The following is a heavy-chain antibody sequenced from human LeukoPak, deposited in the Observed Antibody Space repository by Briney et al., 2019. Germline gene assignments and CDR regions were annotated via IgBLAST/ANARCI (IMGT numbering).Heavy chain of an antibody. J-gene: IGHJ3*02. CDR2: INPNSGGT. D-gene: IGHD2-2*01. CDR1: GYTFTGYY. V-gene: IGHV1-2*02. Sequence: ASVKVSCKASGYTFTGYYMHWVRQAPGQGLEWMGWINPNSGGTNYAQKFQGRVTMTRDTSISTAYMELSRLRSDDTAVYYCARDWVGCSSTSCYVGGAFDIWGQGTMVTVSS. CDR3: ARDWVGCSSTSCYVGGAFDI.